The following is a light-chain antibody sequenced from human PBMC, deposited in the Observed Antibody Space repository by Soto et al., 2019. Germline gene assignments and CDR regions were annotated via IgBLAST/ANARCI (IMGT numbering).Light chain of an antibody. CDR1: QSVRSN. V-gene: IGKV3-15*01. CDR3: QQYNNWPPWT. Sequence: EIVMTQSPATLSVSPGERATLSCRASQSVRSNLAWYQQKPGQAPRLLICGVSTRATGIPARFSGSGSETEFTLTISSLQSEDFAVYYCQQYNNWPPWTFGQGTNVEVK. CDR2: GVS. J-gene: IGKJ1*01.